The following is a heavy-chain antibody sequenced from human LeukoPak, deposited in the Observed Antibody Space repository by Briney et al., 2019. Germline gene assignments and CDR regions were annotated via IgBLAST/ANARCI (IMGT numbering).Heavy chain of an antibody. Sequence: AGGSLRLSCAASGFTFSSYGMSWVRQAPGKGLEWVSAISGSGGSTYYADSVKGRFTISRDNSKNTLYLQMNSLRAEDTAVYYCARGWELFDYWGQGTLVTVSS. D-gene: IGHD1-26*01. J-gene: IGHJ4*02. CDR2: ISGSGGST. CDR3: ARGWELFDY. CDR1: GFTFSSYG. V-gene: IGHV3-23*01.